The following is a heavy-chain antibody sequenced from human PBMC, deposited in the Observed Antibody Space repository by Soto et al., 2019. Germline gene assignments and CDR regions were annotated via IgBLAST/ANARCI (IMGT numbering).Heavy chain of an antibody. Sequence: GGSLRLSCAASGSTFSSYAMSWVRQAPGKGLEWVSAISGSGGSTYYADSVKGRFTISRDNSKNTLYLQMNSLRAEDTAVYYCAKPPAPHCSSTSCYLRFDYWGQGTLVTVSS. CDR2: ISGSGGST. CDR3: AKPPAPHCSSTSCYLRFDY. V-gene: IGHV3-23*01. CDR1: GSTFSSYA. D-gene: IGHD2-2*01. J-gene: IGHJ4*02.